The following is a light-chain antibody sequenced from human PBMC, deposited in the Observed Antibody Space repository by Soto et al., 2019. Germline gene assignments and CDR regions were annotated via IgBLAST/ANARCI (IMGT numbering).Light chain of an antibody. Sequence: EIVMTQSPAPLSVSPGEIATLSCRSSHSVISNLAWYQQKPGQAPRLLIYGASTRATGIPARFSGSGSVPEFNLTISSLHSEDFAVYYCQQYNNWPPVYTFGKGTKLEIK. CDR1: HSVISN. V-gene: IGKV3-15*01. CDR2: GAS. J-gene: IGKJ2*01. CDR3: QQYNNWPPVYT.